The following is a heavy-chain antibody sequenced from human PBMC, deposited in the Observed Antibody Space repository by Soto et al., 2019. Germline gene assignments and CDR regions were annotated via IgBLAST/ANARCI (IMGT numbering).Heavy chain of an antibody. D-gene: IGHD3-3*01. Sequence: QVQLVESGGGVVQPGRSLRLSCAASGFTFSSYAMHWVRQAPGKGLEWVAVVSYDGSNKYYAGSVKGRFTISRDNSKNTLYLRMNSLRAEDTAVYYCAREIERLLGYWGQGTLVTVSS. CDR2: VSYDGSNK. CDR3: AREIERLLGY. CDR1: GFTFSSYA. V-gene: IGHV3-30-3*01. J-gene: IGHJ4*02.